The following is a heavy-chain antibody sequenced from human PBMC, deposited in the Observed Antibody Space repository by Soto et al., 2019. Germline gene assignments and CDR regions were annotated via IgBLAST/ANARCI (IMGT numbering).Heavy chain of an antibody. Sequence: SVKVSCKASGGTFSSSAISWVRQAPGQGLEWMGGINPIFGTAHYAQRFQGRVTITAGESTSTAYMELSSLRSEDTAMYYCARAYCGGDCTRSYYYYYMDVWGQGTTVTVSS. CDR3: ARAYCGGDCTRSYYYYYMDV. V-gene: IGHV1-69*13. CDR1: GGTFSSSA. CDR2: INPIFGTA. D-gene: IGHD2-21*02. J-gene: IGHJ6*02.